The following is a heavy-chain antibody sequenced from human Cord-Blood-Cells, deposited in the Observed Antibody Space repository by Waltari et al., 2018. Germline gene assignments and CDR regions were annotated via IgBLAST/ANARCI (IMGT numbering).Heavy chain of an antibody. D-gene: IGHD7-27*01. Sequence: QVQLLDSGGGVVQHGRSLRPSCAAFDFTFSCYGMHWARQAPGKGLEWVAVISDDGSNKYYADSVKGRFTISRDNSKNTLYLQMNSLRAEDTAVYYCAKGLTGDDAFDIWGQGTMVTVSS. V-gene: IGHV3-30*18. J-gene: IGHJ3*02. CDR3: AKGLTGDDAFDI. CDR1: DFTFSCYG. CDR2: ISDDGSNK.